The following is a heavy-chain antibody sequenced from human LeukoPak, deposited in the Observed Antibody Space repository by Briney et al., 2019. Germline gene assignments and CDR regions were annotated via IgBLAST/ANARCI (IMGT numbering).Heavy chain of an antibody. CDR2: IKEDGSQK. V-gene: IGHV3-7*01. J-gene: IGHJ4*02. CDR3: ARENSANGY. D-gene: IGHD1-7*01. Sequence: GGSLRLSCAASGFTFTTYWMTWVRQAPGKGLEWVANIKEDGSQKYYVDSVKGRFTISRDNAKNSLYLQMDSLKAEDTAVYYCARENSANGYLGQGTLVTVSS. CDR1: GFTFTTYW.